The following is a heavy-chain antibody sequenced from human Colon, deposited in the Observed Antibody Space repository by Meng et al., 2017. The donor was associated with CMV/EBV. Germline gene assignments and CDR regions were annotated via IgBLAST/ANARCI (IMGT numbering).Heavy chain of an antibody. D-gene: IGHD2-2*01. CDR1: GASIRTTSFY. CDR2: IFYSGST. V-gene: IGHV4-39*07. J-gene: IGHJ5*02. Sequence: SETLSLTCTVSGASIRTTSFYWAWLRQAPGRGLVWIGTIFYSGSTNYSPTLKSRVIITVDTSKNQFYLNMTSVTAADTAIYYCARSFRDLLVLPGAFRFDPWGQGTLVTVSS. CDR3: ARSFRDLLVLPGAFRFDP.